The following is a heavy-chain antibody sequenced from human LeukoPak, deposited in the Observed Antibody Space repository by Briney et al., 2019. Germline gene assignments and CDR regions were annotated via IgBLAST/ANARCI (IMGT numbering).Heavy chain of an antibody. D-gene: IGHD4-11*01. V-gene: IGHV4-59*01. Sequence: SETLSLTCIVSGGSITNYYWSWIRQPPGKGLEWIGYIYYSGSTNYNPSLKSRVTISVDTSNNQFSLRLSSVTAADTAVYYCARAGGWARGDYKADAFDIWGQGTMVTVSS. CDR1: GGSITNYY. CDR2: IYYSGST. CDR3: ARAGGWARGDYKADAFDI. J-gene: IGHJ3*02.